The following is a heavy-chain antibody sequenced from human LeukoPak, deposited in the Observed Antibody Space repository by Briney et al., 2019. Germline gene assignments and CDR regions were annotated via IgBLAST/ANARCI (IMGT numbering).Heavy chain of an antibody. CDR2: IYYSGST. Sequence: PSETLSLTCTVSGGSISSSSYYWGWIRQPPGKGLEWIGSIYYSGSTYYNPSLKSRVTISVDTSKNQFSLKLSSVTAADTAVYYCASHDIAAPYYFDYWGQGTLVTVSS. D-gene: IGHD6-6*01. V-gene: IGHV4-39*07. CDR3: ASHDIAAPYYFDY. J-gene: IGHJ4*02. CDR1: GGSISSSSYY.